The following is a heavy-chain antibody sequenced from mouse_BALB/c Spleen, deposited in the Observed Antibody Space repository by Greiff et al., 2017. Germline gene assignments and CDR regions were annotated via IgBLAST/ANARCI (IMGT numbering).Heavy chain of an antibody. V-gene: IGHV1S81*02. CDR2: INPSNGRT. D-gene: IGHD2-14*01. CDR1: GYTFTSYW. CDR3: ARIRYDDYYAMDY. J-gene: IGHJ4*01. Sequence: QVQLQQPGAELVKPGASVKLSCKASGYTFTSYWMHWVKQRPGQGLEWIGEINPSNGRTTYNEKFKIKATLTVDKSSSTAYMQLSSLTSEDSAVYYCARIRYDDYYAMDYWGQGTSVTVSS.